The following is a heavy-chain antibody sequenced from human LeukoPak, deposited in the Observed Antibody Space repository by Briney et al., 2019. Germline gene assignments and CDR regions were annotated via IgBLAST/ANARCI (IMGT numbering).Heavy chain of an antibody. CDR2: IQNGGSGK. Sequence: GGSLRLSCAASGINFRSSGMHWVRQAPGKGLEWVTFIQNGGSGKYYAASVKGRFTISRDNSKNTVYLHMAGLRADDTALYYCAREGGRAVPGRFDQWGQGTLVTVSS. V-gene: IGHV3-30*02. D-gene: IGHD6-13*01. CDR3: AREGGRAVPGRFDQ. J-gene: IGHJ4*02. CDR1: GINFRSSG.